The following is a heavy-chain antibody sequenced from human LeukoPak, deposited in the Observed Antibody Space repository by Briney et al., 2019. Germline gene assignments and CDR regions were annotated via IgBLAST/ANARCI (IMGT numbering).Heavy chain of an antibody. CDR2: IYYSGST. V-gene: IGHV4-59*01. D-gene: IGHD2-2*01. CDR3: ARGPAEDWFDP. CDR1: GGSISSYY. Sequence: PSETLSLTCTVSGGSISSYYWSWIRQPPGKGLEWIGYIYYSGSTNYNPSLKSRVTISVDTSKNQFSLKLSSVTAADTAVYYCARGPAEDWFDPWGQGTLVTVSS. J-gene: IGHJ5*02.